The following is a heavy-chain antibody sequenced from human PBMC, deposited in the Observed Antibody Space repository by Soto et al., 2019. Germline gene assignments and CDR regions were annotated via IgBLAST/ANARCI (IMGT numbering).Heavy chain of an antibody. D-gene: IGHD3-16*01. Sequence: VSLRLSCAASGFLSSNYAMGWVRQAPGTGLEWVSGISDSGVNTYYADSVKGRFTISRDNSKNALYLEMKSLRAGDTAVYYCIKEARGHSYARLWGRGTPVTVSS. CDR2: ISDSGVNT. J-gene: IGHJ4*02. CDR3: IKEARGHSYARL. CDR1: GFLSSNYA. V-gene: IGHV3-23*01.